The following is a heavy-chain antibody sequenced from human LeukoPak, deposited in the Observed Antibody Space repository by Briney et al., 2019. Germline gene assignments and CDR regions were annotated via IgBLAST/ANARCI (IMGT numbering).Heavy chain of an antibody. D-gene: IGHD3-3*01. CDR1: GYRFTSYW. V-gene: IGHV5-51*01. CDR3: ARHPPRSATWYIDY. Sequence: GESLKISCKGSGYRFTSYWIGWVRQMPGKGLEWMGFIYPGDSDTRYSPSFQGHVTISADKSISTAYLQWSSLKASDTAMYYCARHPPRSATWYIDYWGQGTLVTVSS. CDR2: IYPGDSDT. J-gene: IGHJ4*02.